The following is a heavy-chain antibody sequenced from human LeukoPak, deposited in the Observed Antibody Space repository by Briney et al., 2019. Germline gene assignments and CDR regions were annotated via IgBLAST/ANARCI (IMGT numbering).Heavy chain of an antibody. D-gene: IGHD6-13*01. V-gene: IGHV5-51*01. J-gene: IGHJ5*02. Sequence: GESLQISGKGSGYRFTSYSIGGVRQMPGKGLDGMGIIYPGDSDTRYSPSFQGQVTISADKSISTAYLQWSSLKASDTAMYYCARRTQLVLWDWFDPWGQGTLVTVSS. CDR1: GYRFTSYS. CDR2: IYPGDSDT. CDR3: ARRTQLVLWDWFDP.